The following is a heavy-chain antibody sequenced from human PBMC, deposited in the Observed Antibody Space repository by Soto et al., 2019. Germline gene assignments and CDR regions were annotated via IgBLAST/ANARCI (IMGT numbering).Heavy chain of an antibody. V-gene: IGHV1-2*02. CDR2: ISPNSGGT. D-gene: IGHD1-7*01. Sequence: QVQLVQSGAEVKKAGPSVKVSCKAPGYTFTGYYIHWVRQAPGQGPERMGEISPNSGGTKYAQKFEGRVTMTRDTSISTVYMELPNLSPDDTAVYYCGRGRSGELVVFYWGQGTLVTVYS. J-gene: IGHJ4*02. CDR3: GRGRSGELVVFY. CDR1: GYTFTGYY.